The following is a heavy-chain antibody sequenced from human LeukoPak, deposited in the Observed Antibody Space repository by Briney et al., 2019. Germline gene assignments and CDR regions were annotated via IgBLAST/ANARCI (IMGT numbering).Heavy chain of an antibody. D-gene: IGHD3-16*02. CDR2: ISSNGGST. J-gene: IGHJ4*02. Sequence: GGSLRLSCAASGFTFSSYAMHWVRQAPGKGLEYVSAISSNGGSTYYANSVKGRFTISRGNSKNTLYLQMGSLRAEDMAVYCCARGQGGVIVISHYFDYWGQGTLVTVSS. CDR1: GFTFSSYA. CDR3: ARGQGGVIVISHYFDY. V-gene: IGHV3-64*01.